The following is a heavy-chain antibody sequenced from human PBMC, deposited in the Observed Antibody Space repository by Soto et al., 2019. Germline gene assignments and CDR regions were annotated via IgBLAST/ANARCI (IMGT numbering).Heavy chain of an antibody. Sequence: ASVKVSCKASGGTFSSYAISWVRQAPGQGLEWMGVIIPIFGTANYAQKFQGRVTITADESTSTAYMELSSLRSEDTAVYYCARDRLDYYDSSGYYAPDAFDIWGQGTMVTVSS. CDR3: ARDRLDYYDSSGYYAPDAFDI. J-gene: IGHJ3*02. CDR1: GGTFSSYA. V-gene: IGHV1-69*13. D-gene: IGHD3-22*01. CDR2: IIPIFGTA.